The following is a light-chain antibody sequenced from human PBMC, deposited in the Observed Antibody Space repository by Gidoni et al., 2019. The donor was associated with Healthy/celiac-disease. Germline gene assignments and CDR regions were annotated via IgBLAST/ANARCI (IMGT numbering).Light chain of an antibody. J-gene: IGKJ3*01. CDR3: QQLNSYL. CDR2: AAS. Sequence: IQLTQSPSSLSASVGDRVTLTCRASQGISSYLAWYQQKTGKAPKLLIYAASTLQSGVPSRFSGSGSGTDFTLTISSLQHEDFATYYCQQLNSYLFGPGTKVDIK. V-gene: IGKV1-9*01. CDR1: QGISSY.